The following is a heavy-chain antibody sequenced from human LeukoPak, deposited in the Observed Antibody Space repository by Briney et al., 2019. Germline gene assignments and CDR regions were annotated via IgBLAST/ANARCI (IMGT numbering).Heavy chain of an antibody. D-gene: IGHD3-10*01. CDR1: GFTFSSYS. CDR2: ISGSGGAI. Sequence: PGGSLRLSCAASGFTFSSYSMDWVRQAPGKGLEWVSAISGSGGAIYYADSVKGRFTISRDNSKDTLYLQMNSLRADDTAVYYCAKQWFGVVYFDYWGQGTLVTVSS. CDR3: AKQWFGVVYFDY. V-gene: IGHV3-23*01. J-gene: IGHJ4*02.